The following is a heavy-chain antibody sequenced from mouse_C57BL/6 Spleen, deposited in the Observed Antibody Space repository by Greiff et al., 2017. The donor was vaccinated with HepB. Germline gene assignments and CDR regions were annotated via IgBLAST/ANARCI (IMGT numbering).Heavy chain of an antibody. CDR1: GFTFSSYG. V-gene: IGHV5-6*01. J-gene: IGHJ2*01. Sequence: EVMLVESGGDLVKPGGSLKLSCAASGFTFSSYGMSWVRQTPDKRLEWVATISSGGSYTYYPDSVKGRFTISRDNAKNTLYLQMSSLKSEDTAMYYCASVYYGSSPHFDYWGQGTTLTVSS. CDR2: ISSGGSYT. D-gene: IGHD1-1*01. CDR3: ASVYYGSSPHFDY.